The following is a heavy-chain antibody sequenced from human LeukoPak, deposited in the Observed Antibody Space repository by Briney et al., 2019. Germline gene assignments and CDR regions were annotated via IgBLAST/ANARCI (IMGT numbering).Heavy chain of an antibody. V-gene: IGHV4-30-4*08. D-gene: IGHD1/OR15-1a*01. Sequence: SETLSLTCTVSGGSISSGDYYWSWIRQPPGKGLEWIGYIYYSGSTYYNPSLKSRVTISVDTSKSQFSLQLDSVTPEDTAVYFCVRYNWNIGRSFDYWGQGTLVTVSS. CDR3: VRYNWNIGRSFDY. CDR2: IYYSGST. CDR1: GGSISSGDYY. J-gene: IGHJ4*02.